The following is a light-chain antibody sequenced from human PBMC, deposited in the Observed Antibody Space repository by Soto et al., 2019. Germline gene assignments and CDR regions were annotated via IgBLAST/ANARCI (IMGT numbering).Light chain of an antibody. CDR2: AAS. CDR3: QQSYSTPPLT. Sequence: DIQMTQSPSSLSVSVGDTVTITCRASQRISTFLNWYQQKPGKAPNLLIYAASSLQSGVPSRFSGSGSGTDFSLTISSLPPEDFETYYCQQSYSTPPLTFGGGTKVDIK. V-gene: IGKV1-39*01. CDR1: QRISTF. J-gene: IGKJ4*01.